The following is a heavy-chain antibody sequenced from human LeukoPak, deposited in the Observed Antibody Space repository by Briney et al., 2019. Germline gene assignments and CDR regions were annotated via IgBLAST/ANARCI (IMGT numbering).Heavy chain of an antibody. V-gene: IGHV3-21*01. CDR1: GFTFSSYS. CDR2: ISGSSSYI. CDR3: ARTPSIVGYTSRELGHWYFDL. Sequence: GSLRLSCAASGFTFSSYSMNWVRQAPGKGLEWLSSISGSSSYIYYADSVKGRFTISRDNARNSLYLQMKSLRAEDTAVYYCARTPSIVGYTSRELGHWYFDLWGRGTPVTVSS. D-gene: IGHD6-13*01. J-gene: IGHJ2*01.